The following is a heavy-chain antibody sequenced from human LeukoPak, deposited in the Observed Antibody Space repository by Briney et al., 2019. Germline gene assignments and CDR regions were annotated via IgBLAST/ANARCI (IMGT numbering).Heavy chain of an antibody. D-gene: IGHD3-10*01. CDR2: IYYSGST. CDR1: GDSISSSRDN. J-gene: IGHJ4*02. Sequence: SETLSLTCTVSGDSISSSRDNWGWIRQPPGKGLEWIGSIYYSGSTDYNPSLKSRVTMSVETSKNQFSLNLSSVTAEDTAVYFCARLERSGSYFLQVWGQGTLVTVSS. CDR3: ARLERSGSYFLQV. V-gene: IGHV4-39*01.